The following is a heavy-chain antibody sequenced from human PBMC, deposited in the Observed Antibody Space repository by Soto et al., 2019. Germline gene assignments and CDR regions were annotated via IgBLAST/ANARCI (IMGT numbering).Heavy chain of an antibody. CDR1: GGSSSSYD. D-gene: IGHD2-2*01. V-gene: IGHV4-59*01. Sequence: PSETQPLTCTVAGGSSSSYDWSWIRQPPGKGLEWIGYIYYSGSTNYNPSLKSRVTISVDTSKNQFSLKLSSVTAADTAVYYCARDGGYCSSTSCYWRDWFDPWGQGTLVTVSS. CDR3: ARDGGYCSSTSCYWRDWFDP. CDR2: IYYSGST. J-gene: IGHJ5*02.